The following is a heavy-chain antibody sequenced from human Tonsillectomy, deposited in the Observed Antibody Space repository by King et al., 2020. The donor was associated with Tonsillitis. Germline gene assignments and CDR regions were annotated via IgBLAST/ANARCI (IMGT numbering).Heavy chain of an antibody. V-gene: IGHV5-51*01. D-gene: IGHD2/OR15-2a*01. Sequence: VQMVQSGAEVRKPGGSLKISCQGSGYSFTSSWVGWGRQKPGQGLEWMGIIYVGDSDTTYSPSFQGQVTISADRSINTAYLQWSSLKASDTAMYFCASAPRDNWGFYCSFAFWGRGTLVTVAS. J-gene: IGHJ2*01. CDR1: GYSFTSSW. CDR3: ASAPRDNWGFYCSFAF. CDR2: IYVGDSDT.